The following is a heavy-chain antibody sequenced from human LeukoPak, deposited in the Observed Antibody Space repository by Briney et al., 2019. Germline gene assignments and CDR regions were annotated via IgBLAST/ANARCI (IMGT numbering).Heavy chain of an antibody. D-gene: IGHD4/OR15-4a*01. CDR1: GLTFSSYW. Sequence: GGSLRLSCAASGLTFSSYWMHWVRQAPGKGLVWVSRINSDGSTTTYADSVKGRFTISRDNAKNTLYLQMNSLRAEDTAVYYCARDRRLWNMDVWGTGTTVNISS. CDR3: ARDRRLWNMDV. V-gene: IGHV3-74*01. CDR2: INSDGSTT. J-gene: IGHJ6*03.